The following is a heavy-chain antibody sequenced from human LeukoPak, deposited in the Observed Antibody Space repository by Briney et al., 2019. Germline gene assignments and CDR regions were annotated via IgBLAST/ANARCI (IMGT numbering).Heavy chain of an antibody. CDR2: IYSGGST. D-gene: IGHD3-9*01. J-gene: IGHJ4*02. CDR3: ARASLYVIFTGYYTPDYFDY. CDR1: GFTVSSNY. V-gene: IGHV3-53*01. Sequence: GGSLRLSCAASGFTVSSNYMSWVRQAPGKGLEWVSVIYSGGSTYYADSVKGRFTISRDNSENTLYLQMNSLRAEDKAVYYCARASLYVIFTGYYTPDYFDYWGEGTLVTVSS.